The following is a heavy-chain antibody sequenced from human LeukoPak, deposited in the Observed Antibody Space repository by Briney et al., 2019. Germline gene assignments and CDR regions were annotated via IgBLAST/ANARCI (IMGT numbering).Heavy chain of an antibody. CDR1: GYTFTGYY. Sequence: ASVKVSCKASGYTFTGYYMHRVRQAPGQGLEWMGWINPNSGGTNYAQKFQGRVTMTRDTSISTAYMELSRLRSDDTAVYYCARISRDSSGYYYVDYWGQGTLVTVSS. CDR2: INPNSGGT. V-gene: IGHV1-2*02. J-gene: IGHJ4*02. D-gene: IGHD3-22*01. CDR3: ARISRDSSGYYYVDY.